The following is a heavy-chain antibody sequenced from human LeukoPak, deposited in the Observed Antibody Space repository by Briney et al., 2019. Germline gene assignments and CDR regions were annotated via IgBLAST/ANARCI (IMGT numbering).Heavy chain of an antibody. CDR3: ARGIRGHVTNIDY. V-gene: IGHV1-2*02. CDR1: GYTFTGYY. CDR2: INPNSGGT. D-gene: IGHD1-1*01. J-gene: IGHJ4*02. Sequence: ASVKVSCKASGYTFTGYYMHWVRQAPGQGLEWMGWINPNSGGTNYAQKSQSRVTMTRDTSISTAYMQMSRLRSDDTAVYYCARGIRGHVTNIDYWGQGTLVIVSS.